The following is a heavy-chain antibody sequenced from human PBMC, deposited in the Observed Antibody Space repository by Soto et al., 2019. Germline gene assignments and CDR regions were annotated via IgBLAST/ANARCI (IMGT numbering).Heavy chain of an antibody. D-gene: IGHD3-10*01. V-gene: IGHV3-49*03. CDR1: GFTFGDYA. J-gene: IGHJ5*02. Sequence: GGSLRLSCTASGFTFGDYAMSWFRQAPGKGLEWVGFIRSKAYGGTTEYAASVKGRFTISRDDSKSIAYLQMNSLKTEDTAVYYCNANGPTWLAVRGEDDPWGQGTLVTVSS. CDR3: NANGPTWLAVRGEDDP. CDR2: IRSKAYGGTT.